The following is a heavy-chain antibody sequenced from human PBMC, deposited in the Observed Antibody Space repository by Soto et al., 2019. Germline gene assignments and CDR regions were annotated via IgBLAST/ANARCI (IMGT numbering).Heavy chain of an antibody. CDR3: ARVPSSSGRAHFDY. V-gene: IGHV3-30-3*01. J-gene: IGHJ4*02. CDR1: GFTFSSYA. Sequence: QVQLVESGGGVVQPGRSLRLSCAASGFTFSSYAMHWVRQAPGKGLEWVAVISYDGSIKYYADSVKGRFTISRDNSKNTLDLLMNSLRAEDTAVYYCARVPSSSGRAHFDYWGQGTLVTVSS. CDR2: ISYDGSIK. D-gene: IGHD2-15*01.